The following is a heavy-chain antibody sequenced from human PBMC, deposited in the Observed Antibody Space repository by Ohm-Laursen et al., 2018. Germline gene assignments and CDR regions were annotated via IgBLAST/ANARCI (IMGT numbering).Heavy chain of an antibody. V-gene: IGHV3-13*01. J-gene: IGHJ6*02. Sequence: SLRLSCAASGFTFSTYDMHWVRQTTGKGLEWVAAIGTADDTYYPGSVKGRFTISRDDAKKSLFLQMDSLRAEDTAAYFCARGNYYYDSSGSDPLVDVWGRGTTVTVSS. CDR1: GFTFSTYD. CDR3: ARGNYYYDSSGSDPLVDV. CDR2: IGTADDT. D-gene: IGHD3-22*01.